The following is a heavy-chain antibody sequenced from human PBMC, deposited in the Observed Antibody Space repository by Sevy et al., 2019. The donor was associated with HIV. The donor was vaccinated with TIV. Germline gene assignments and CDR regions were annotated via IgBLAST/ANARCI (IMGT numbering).Heavy chain of an antibody. D-gene: IGHD2-8*02. Sequence: GGSLRLSCAASGFTFSSYSMNWVRQAPGKGLEWVSSISSSSSYKYYADSVKGRLTISRDNAKNSLYLQMNGLRAEDTAVYYCARGYCTGGVCSYIGGDFDYWGQGTLVTVSS. CDR2: ISSSSSYK. CDR3: ARGYCTGGVCSYIGGDFDY. V-gene: IGHV3-21*01. J-gene: IGHJ4*02. CDR1: GFTFSSYS.